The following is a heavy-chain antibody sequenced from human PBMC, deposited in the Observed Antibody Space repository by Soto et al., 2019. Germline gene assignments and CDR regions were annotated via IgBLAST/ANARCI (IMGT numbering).Heavy chain of an antibody. CDR3: ARESGIVGATD. CDR1: GGTFSSYT. J-gene: IGHJ4*02. V-gene: IGHV1-69*08. D-gene: IGHD1-26*01. Sequence: QVQPVQSGAEVKKPGSSVKVSCKASGGTFSSYTISWVRQAPGQGLEWMGRIIPILGIANYAQKFQGRVTITAAKSTSTAYMELGSLGSEDTAVYYCARESGIVGATDWGQGTLVTVSS. CDR2: IIPILGIA.